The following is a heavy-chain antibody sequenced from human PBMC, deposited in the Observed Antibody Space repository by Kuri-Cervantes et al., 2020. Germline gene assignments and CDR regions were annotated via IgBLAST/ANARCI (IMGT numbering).Heavy chain of an antibody. CDR2: INHSGST. Sequence: SETLSLTCTVSGAPIISDFWSWIRQPPGKGLEWIGEINHSGSTNYNPSLKSRVTISVDKSKNQFSLRLSSVTAADTAVYYCARQDRYFDYWGQGTLVTVSS. V-gene: IGHV4-34*01. CDR3: ARQDRYFDY. CDR1: GAPIISDF. J-gene: IGHJ4*01.